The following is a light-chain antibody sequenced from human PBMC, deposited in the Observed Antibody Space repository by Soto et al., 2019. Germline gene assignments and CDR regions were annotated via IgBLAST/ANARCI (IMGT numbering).Light chain of an antibody. CDR3: QTYDSNLSGDVV. CDR1: SSNIGSNT. Sequence: QSVLTQPPSASGTPGQRVTISCSGSSSNIGSNTVNWYQQLPGTAPKLLIYDNNNRPSGVPDRFSGSKSGTSASLAIAGLQAEDEGAYYCQTYDSNLSGDVVFGGGTKLTVL. V-gene: IGLV1-44*01. J-gene: IGLJ2*01. CDR2: DNN.